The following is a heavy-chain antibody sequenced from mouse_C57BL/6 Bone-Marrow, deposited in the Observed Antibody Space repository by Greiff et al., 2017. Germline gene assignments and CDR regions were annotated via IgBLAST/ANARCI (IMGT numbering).Heavy chain of an antibody. CDR2: IDPSDSYT. CDR1: GYTFTSYW. CDR3: ARGAY. V-gene: IGHV1-69*01. Sequence: QVQLKQSGAELVMPGASVKLSCKASGYTFTSYWMHWVKQRPGQGLEWIGEIDPSDSYTNYNQKFKGKSTLTVDKSSSTAYMQLSSLTSEDSAVYYCARGAYWGHETLVTVSA. J-gene: IGHJ3*01.